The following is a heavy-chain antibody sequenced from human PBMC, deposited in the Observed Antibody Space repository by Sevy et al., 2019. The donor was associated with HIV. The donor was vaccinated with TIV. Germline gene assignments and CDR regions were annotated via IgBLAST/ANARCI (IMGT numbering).Heavy chain of an antibody. CDR3: ASVRPCGGDCYFFDS. CDR2: IIPRPGLA. CDR1: GGSLSNYG. D-gene: IGHD2-21*02. V-gene: IGHV1-69*10. Sequence: ASVKVSCMASGGSLSNYGMNWVRQAPGQGLEWMGGIIPRPGLANYAQKFRDRVTITADESRSTMYMDMRRLRSEDTATYYCASVRPCGGDCYFFDSWGQVTLLTVSS. J-gene: IGHJ4*02.